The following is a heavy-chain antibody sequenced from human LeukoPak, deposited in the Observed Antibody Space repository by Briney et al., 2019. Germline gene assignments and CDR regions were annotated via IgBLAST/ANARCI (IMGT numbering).Heavy chain of an antibody. Sequence: GGSLRLSCAASGFTFSSYAMSWVRQAPGKGLEWVSAISGSGGSTYYADSVKGRFTISRDNSKNTLYLQMNSLRAEDTAVYYCAKGSLGHCSGGSCPWGQGTLVTVSS. CDR2: ISGSGGST. J-gene: IGHJ4*02. D-gene: IGHD2-15*01. CDR1: GFTFSSYA. V-gene: IGHV3-23*01. CDR3: AKGSLGHCSGGSCP.